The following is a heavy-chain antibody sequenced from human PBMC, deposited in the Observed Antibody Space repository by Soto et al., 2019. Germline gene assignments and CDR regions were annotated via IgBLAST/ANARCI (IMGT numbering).Heavy chain of an antibody. CDR3: TLYYGDSYYYYNGMDV. CDR2: IHPGDSDT. V-gene: IGHV5-51*01. Sequence: DSLKISGEGSGFSFSKYTVGWVRQIPGKGLEWMGIIHPGDSDTRYSPSFQGQVTISADKSISTAYLQWSSLKASDTAMYYCTLYYGDSYYYYNGMDVWGQGTTDTVSS. D-gene: IGHD4-17*01. J-gene: IGHJ6*02. CDR1: GFSFSKYT.